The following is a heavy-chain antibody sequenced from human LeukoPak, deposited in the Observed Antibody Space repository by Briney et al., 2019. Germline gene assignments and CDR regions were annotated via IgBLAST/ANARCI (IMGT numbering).Heavy chain of an antibody. CDR1: GFTFSSYA. D-gene: IGHD3-10*01. CDR3: AKDHGLRFGELLSEPDNWFDP. Sequence: GGSLRLSCAASGFTFSSYAMSWVRQAPGKGLEWVSAISGSGGSTYYADSVKGRFTISRDNSKNTLYLQVNSLRAEDTAVYYCAKDHGLRFGELLSEPDNWFDPWGQGTLVTVSS. CDR2: ISGSGGST. J-gene: IGHJ5*02. V-gene: IGHV3-23*01.